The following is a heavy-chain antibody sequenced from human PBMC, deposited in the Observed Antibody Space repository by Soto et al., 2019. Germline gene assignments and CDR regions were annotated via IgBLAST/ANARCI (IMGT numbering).Heavy chain of an antibody. J-gene: IGHJ4*02. CDR2: IWYDGSNK. D-gene: IGHD3-22*01. V-gene: IGHV3-33*01. Sequence: QVQLVESGGGVVQPGRSLRLSCAASGFTFSSYGMHWVRQAPGKGLEWVAVIWYDGSNKYYADSVKGRFTISRDNSKNTMYLQMNSLRAEDTAVYYGARDAGDSKESDELGYDYWGQGTLVTVSS. CDR3: ARDAGDSKESDELGYDY. CDR1: GFTFSSYG.